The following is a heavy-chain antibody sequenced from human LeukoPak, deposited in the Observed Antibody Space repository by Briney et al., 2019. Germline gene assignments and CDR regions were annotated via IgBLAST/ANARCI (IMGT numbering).Heavy chain of an antibody. CDR1: GGSISSGDYY. V-gene: IGHV4-30-4*01. J-gene: IGHJ6*02. CDR3: ARGYYGSGSYYRYYYYGMDV. CDR2: MYYSGST. Sequence: SETLSLTCTVSGGSISSGDYYWSWIRQPPGKGLEWIAYMYYSGSTNYNPSLKSRVTISVDTSKNQFSLKLSSVTAADTAVYYCARGYYGSGSYYRYYYYGMDVWGQGTTVTVSS. D-gene: IGHD3-10*01.